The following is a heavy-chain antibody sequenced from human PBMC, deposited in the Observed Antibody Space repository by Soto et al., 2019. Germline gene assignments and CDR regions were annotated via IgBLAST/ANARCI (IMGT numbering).Heavy chain of an antibody. CDR1: GGSFTSNNW. CDR2: IYRTGST. CDR3: ASRDPGTSVDY. J-gene: IGHJ4*02. V-gene: IGHV4-4*02. Sequence: QVQLQESGPGLVKPSGTLSLTCAVSGGSFTSNNWWTWVRQPPGQGLEGIGEIYRTGSTNYNPSLKSRVTIPLDKSENQFSLKVTSLTAADTAVYYCASRDPGTSVDYWGQGTLVTVSS. D-gene: IGHD1-7*01.